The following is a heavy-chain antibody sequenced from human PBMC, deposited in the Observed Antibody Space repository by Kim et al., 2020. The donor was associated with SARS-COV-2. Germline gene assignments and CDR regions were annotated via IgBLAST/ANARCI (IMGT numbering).Heavy chain of an antibody. D-gene: IGHD6-13*01. Sequence: GGSLRLSCAASGFTFSSYSMNWVRQAPGKGLEWVSYISSSSSTIYYADSVKGRFTISRDNAKNSLYLQMNSLRDEDTAVYYCARRGRIAAAGRHRSYWYFDLWGRGTLVTVSS. V-gene: IGHV3-48*02. CDR1: GFTFSSYS. CDR2: ISSSSSTI. CDR3: ARRGRIAAAGRHRSYWYFDL. J-gene: IGHJ2*01.